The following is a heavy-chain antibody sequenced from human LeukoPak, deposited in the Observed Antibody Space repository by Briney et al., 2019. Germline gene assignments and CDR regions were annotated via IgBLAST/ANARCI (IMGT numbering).Heavy chain of an antibody. CDR2: INPNSGGT. J-gene: IGHJ4*02. CDR3: ARDPSYYYDSSGYYFDY. V-gene: IGHV1-2*02. CDR1: GYTFTGYF. D-gene: IGHD3-22*01. Sequence: ASVKVSCKAPGYTFTGYFMHWVRQAPGQGLEWMGWINPNSGGTNYAQKFQGRVTMTRDTSISTAYMELSRLRSDDTAVYYCARDPSYYYDSSGYYFDYWGQGTLVTVSS.